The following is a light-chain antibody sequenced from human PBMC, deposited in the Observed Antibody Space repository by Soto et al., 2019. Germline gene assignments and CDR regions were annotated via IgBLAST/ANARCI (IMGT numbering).Light chain of an antibody. Sequence: IQMTQSPSSLSASVGDRVTIICQASQDIRNYLNWYQQKPGKAPKLLIYDAFNLETGVPSRFRGSRSGRDFSLTISSLQPEDSGTYYCQKYDNLPSLTFGGGTRLEIK. V-gene: IGKV1-33*01. CDR2: DAF. J-gene: IGKJ5*01. CDR3: QKYDNLPSLT. CDR1: QDIRNY.